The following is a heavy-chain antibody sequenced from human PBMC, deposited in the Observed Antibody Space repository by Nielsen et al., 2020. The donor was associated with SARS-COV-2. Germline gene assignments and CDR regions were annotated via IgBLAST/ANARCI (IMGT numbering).Heavy chain of an antibody. CDR1: GGSISSGGYS. Sequence: SETLSLTCAVSGGSISSGGYSWSWIRQPPGKGLEWIGYIYHSGSTHYNPSLKSRVTISVDTSKNQFSLKLSSVTAADTAVYYCARGVYCSGGSCLNTPFDYWGQGTLVTVSS. J-gene: IGHJ4*02. CDR2: IYHSGST. CDR3: ARGVYCSGGSCLNTPFDY. D-gene: IGHD2-15*01. V-gene: IGHV4-30-2*01.